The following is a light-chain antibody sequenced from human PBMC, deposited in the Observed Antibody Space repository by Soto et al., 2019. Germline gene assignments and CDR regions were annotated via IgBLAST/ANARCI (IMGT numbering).Light chain of an antibody. J-gene: IGLJ3*02. CDR2: EVS. Sequence: QSALTQPASVSGSPGQSITISCTGTSSDVGDYNYVSWFQHLPGKAPKLMIHEVSNRPSGVSNRFSGSKSGNTASLTISGLQVEDEADYYCSSYTSSSTWLFGGGTKLTVL. CDR1: SSDVGDYNY. CDR3: SSYTSSSTWL. V-gene: IGLV2-14*01.